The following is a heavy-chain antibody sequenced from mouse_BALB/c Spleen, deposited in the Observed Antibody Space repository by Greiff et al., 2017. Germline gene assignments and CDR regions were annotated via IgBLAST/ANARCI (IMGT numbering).Heavy chain of an antibody. CDR3: TRVYGNYERGFDY. Sequence: EVQLVESGGGLVKPGGSLKLSCAASGFTFSSYTMSWVRQTPEKRLEWVATISSGGSYTYYPDSVKGRFTISRDNAKNTLYLQMSSLKSEDTAMYYCTRVYGNYERGFDYWGQGTTLTVSS. D-gene: IGHD2-1*01. V-gene: IGHV5-6-4*01. CDR1: GFTFSSYT. J-gene: IGHJ2*01. CDR2: ISSGGSYT.